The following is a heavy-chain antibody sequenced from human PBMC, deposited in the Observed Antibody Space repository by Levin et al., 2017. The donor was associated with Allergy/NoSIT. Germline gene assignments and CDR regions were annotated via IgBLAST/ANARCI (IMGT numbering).Heavy chain of an antibody. D-gene: IGHD4-17*01. CDR3: ACGIYGDYHYYYGMDV. CDR2: IIPIFGTA. V-gene: IGHV1-69*13. J-gene: IGHJ6*02. CDR1: GGTFSSYA. Sequence: GASVKVSCKASGGTFSSYAISCVRQAPGQGLEWMGGIIPIFGTANYAQKFQGRVTITADESTSTAYMELSSLRSEDTAVYYCACGIYGDYHYYYGMDVWGQGTTVTVSS.